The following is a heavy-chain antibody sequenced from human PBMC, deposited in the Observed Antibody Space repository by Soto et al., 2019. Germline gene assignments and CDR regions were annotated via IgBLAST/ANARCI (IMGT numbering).Heavy chain of an antibody. V-gene: IGHV3-64*01. Sequence: GGSLRLSCAASGFTFSSYAMHWVRQAPGKGLEYVSAISSNGGSTYYANSVKGRFTISRDNSKNTLYLQMNSLRAEDTAVYYCAREKTDYYGMDVWGQGTTVTVSS. CDR3: AREKTDYYGMDV. J-gene: IGHJ6*02. CDR1: GFTFSSYA. CDR2: ISSNGGST. D-gene: IGHD2-21*02.